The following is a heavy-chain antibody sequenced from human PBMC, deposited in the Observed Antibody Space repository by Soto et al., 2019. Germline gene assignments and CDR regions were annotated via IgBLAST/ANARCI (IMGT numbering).Heavy chain of an antibody. CDR3: ASSSLYGMDV. Sequence: PSETLSLTCAVYGGSFSGYYWSWIRQPPGKGLEWIGEINYSGSTNYNPSLKSRVIISIDTSKNQFSLKVGSVTAADTAVYYCASSSLYGMDVWGQGTTVTVSS. CDR1: GGSFSGYY. CDR2: INYSGST. J-gene: IGHJ6*02. V-gene: IGHV4-34*01.